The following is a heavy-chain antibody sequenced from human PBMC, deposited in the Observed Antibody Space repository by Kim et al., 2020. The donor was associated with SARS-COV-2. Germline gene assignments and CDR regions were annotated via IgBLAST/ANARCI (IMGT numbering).Heavy chain of an antibody. D-gene: IGHD3-22*01. J-gene: IGHJ4*02. V-gene: IGHV3-21*01. Sequence: SVKGRCTISRDNAKNSLYLQMNSLRAEDTAVYYCARDLTYYYDSSGTFDYWGQGTLVTVSS. CDR3: ARDLTYYYDSSGTFDY.